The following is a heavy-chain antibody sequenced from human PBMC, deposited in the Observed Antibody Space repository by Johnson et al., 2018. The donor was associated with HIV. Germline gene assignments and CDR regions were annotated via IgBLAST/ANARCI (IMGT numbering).Heavy chain of an antibody. Sequence: VHLVESGGGVVQPGESLRLSCAASGFTFDDYGMSWVRQAPGKGLEWVSVIYSGGSTYYADSVKGRFTISRDNSKNTLYLQMNSLRVEDTAVYYCARDPGGSLGAFDIWGQGTIVTVSS. CDR1: GFTFDDYG. CDR3: ARDPGGSLGAFDI. D-gene: IGHD1-26*01. V-gene: IGHV3-66*01. J-gene: IGHJ3*02. CDR2: IYSGGST.